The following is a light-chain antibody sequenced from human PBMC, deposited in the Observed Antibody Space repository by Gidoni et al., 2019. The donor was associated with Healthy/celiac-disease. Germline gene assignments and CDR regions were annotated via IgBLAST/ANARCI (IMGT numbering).Light chain of an antibody. V-gene: IGKV1-39*01. CDR1: QSISSY. Sequence: DIQMTQSPSSLSASVGDRVTITCRASQSISSYLNWYQQKPGKAPKLLIYAASSLQSGVHSRFSGSGSGTDFTLTISSLQPEDFATYYCQQSYSTSIFTFGPGTKVDIK. CDR2: AAS. J-gene: IGKJ3*01. CDR3: QQSYSTSIFT.